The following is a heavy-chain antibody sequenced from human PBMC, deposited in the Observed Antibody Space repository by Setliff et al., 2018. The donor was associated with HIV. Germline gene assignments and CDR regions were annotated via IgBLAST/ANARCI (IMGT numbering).Heavy chain of an antibody. CDR3: ARDAFLSAAGGTLPLDN. J-gene: IGHJ4*02. Sequence: SETLSLTCTVSGASISSHFWSWIRQPAGKGLEWIGRINPSGITNYNPSLRSRLTMSVDTSKNQISLKLTSVTAADTAVYYCARDAFLSAAGGTLPLDNWGQGTLVTVS. CDR1: GASISSHF. V-gene: IGHV4-4*07. D-gene: IGHD6-13*01. CDR2: INPSGIT.